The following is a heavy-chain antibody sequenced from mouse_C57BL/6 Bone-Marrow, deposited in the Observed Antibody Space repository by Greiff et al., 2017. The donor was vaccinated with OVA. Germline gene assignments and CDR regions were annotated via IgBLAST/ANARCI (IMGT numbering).Heavy chain of an antibody. J-gene: IGHJ4*01. Sequence: EVKLVESGGGLVKPGGSLKLSCAASGFTFSSYTMSWVRQTPEKRLEWVATISGGGGNTYYPASVKGRFTISRDNAKNTLYLQLSSPRSEDTALDNCARQGYGNYGYVFFDYAMDYWGQGTSVTVSS. CDR1: GFTFSSYT. CDR2: ISGGGGNT. D-gene: IGHD2-1*01. V-gene: IGHV5-9*01. CDR3: ARQGYGNYGYVFFDYAMDY.